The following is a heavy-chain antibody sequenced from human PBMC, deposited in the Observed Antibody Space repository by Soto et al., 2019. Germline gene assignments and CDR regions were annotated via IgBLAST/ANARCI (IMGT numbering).Heavy chain of an antibody. CDR3: AAPRDEYGSGVSWFTYGMDI. D-gene: IGHD3-10*01. CDR1: GFTFSDFA. CDR2: LDGAGGST. J-gene: IGHJ6*02. V-gene: IGHV3-23*01. Sequence: GGSLRLSCLASGFTFSDFAMTWVRHVPGRGLEWVASLDGAGGSTYYAESVRGRFSISRDNSQNTLFLQMKRLTVDDTAIYYCAAPRDEYGSGVSWFTYGMDIWGQGTTVTVSS.